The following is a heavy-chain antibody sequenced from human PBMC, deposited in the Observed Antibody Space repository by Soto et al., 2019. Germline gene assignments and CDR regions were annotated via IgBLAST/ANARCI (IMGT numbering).Heavy chain of an antibody. Sequence: GGSLRLSCAASGVTFVSYAMNWVRQAPGKGLEWVSTISGSGGSTYYADSVKGRFTISRDNSKNTLYLQMNSLRAEDTAVYYCAKDRGSYSVDYFDYWGQGTLVTVSS. CDR1: GVTFVSYA. J-gene: IGHJ4*02. CDR2: ISGSGGST. D-gene: IGHD1-26*01. V-gene: IGHV3-23*01. CDR3: AKDRGSYSVDYFDY.